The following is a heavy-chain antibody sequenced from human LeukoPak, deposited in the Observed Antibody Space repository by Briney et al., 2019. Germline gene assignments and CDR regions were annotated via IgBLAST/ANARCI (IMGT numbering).Heavy chain of an antibody. J-gene: IGHJ4*02. V-gene: IGHV6-1*01. CDR3: ARESACSGGSCLYYFDY. CDR1: GDSVSSNSAA. Sequence: SQTLSLTCAISGDSVSSNSAAWNWIRQSPSRGLEWLGRTYYRSEWYNDYAVSVKSRITINPDTSKNQFSLQLNSVTPEDTAVYYCARESACSGGSCLYYFDYWGQGTLVTVSS. D-gene: IGHD2-15*01. CDR2: TYYRSEWYN.